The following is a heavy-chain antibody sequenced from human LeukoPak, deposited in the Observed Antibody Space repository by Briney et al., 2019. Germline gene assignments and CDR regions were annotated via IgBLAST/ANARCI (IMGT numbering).Heavy chain of an antibody. D-gene: IGHD3/OR15-3a*01. V-gene: IGHV4-38-2*01. CDR3: ARHYWTPGAFDI. J-gene: IGHJ3*02. Sequence: SETLSLICGVSGYSISTGYYWGWVRPPPGKGLEWIVSSNRTGSTHHNPSLKSRVTISVDTSKNQFSLKLTSVTAADTAVYYCARHYWTPGAFDIWGQGEMVTVSS. CDR2: SNRTGST. CDR1: GYSISTGYY.